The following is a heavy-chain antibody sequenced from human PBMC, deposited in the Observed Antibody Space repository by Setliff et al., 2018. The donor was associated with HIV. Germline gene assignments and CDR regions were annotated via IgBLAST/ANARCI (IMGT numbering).Heavy chain of an antibody. CDR1: GFIFSNYR. Sequence: PGGSLRLSCAASGFIFSNYRMNWVRQAPGKGLEWVSYITGSSRYTNYADSVKGRFTISRDNAKNSLYLQMNSLRAEDTAVYYCARVMIGYSGYDAFDYWGQGTLVTVSS. CDR3: ARVMIGYSGYDAFDY. J-gene: IGHJ4*02. V-gene: IGHV3-21*04. CDR2: ITGSSRYT. D-gene: IGHD5-12*01.